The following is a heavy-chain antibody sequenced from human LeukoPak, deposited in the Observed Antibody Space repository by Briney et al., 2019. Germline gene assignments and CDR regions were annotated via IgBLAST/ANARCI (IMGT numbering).Heavy chain of an antibody. J-gene: IGHJ4*02. CDR2: INPNRGGT. D-gene: IGHD3-3*01. CDR3: ARITRDFWSGYYTMHFDY. Sequence: ASVTVSCKASGYTFTDYYMHWVRQAPGQGLEWMGRINPNRGGTNYAQKFQGRVTMTRDTSISTAYMELSRLRSDDTAVYYCARITRDFWSGYYTMHFDYWGQGTLVTVSS. V-gene: IGHV1-2*06. CDR1: GYTFTDYY.